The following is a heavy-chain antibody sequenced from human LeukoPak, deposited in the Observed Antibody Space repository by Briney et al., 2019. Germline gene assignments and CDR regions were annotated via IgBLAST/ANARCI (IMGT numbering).Heavy chain of an antibody. D-gene: IGHD3-22*01. CDR2: IYIGGST. J-gene: IGHJ4*02. V-gene: IGHV3-53*01. CDR1: GFTVSSNY. CDR3: AREGYYYDSIGYRSYFDY. Sequence: PGGSLRLSCAASGFTVSSNYMNWVRQAPGKGLEWVSVIYIGGSTYYADSEKGRFTISRDHSKNTLYLQMNSLRAEDTAVYYCAREGYYYDSIGYRSYFDYWGQGTLVTVSS.